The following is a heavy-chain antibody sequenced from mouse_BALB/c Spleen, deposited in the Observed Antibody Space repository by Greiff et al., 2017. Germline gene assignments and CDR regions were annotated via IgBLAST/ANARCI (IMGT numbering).Heavy chain of an antibody. J-gene: IGHJ4*01. CDR2: ISYSGST. CDR1: GYSITSDYA. D-gene: IGHD1-1*01. V-gene: IGHV3-2*02. Sequence: EVKLVESGPGLVKPSQSLSLTCTVTGYSITSDYAWNWIRQFPGNKLEWMGYISYSGSTSYNPSLKSRISITRDTSKNQFFLQLNSVTTEDTATYYCARNPYYGSSLGYAMDYWGQGTSVTVSS. CDR3: ARNPYYGSSLGYAMDY.